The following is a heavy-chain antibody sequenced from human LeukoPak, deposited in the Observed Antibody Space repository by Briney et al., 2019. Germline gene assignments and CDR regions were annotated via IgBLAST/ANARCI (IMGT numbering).Heavy chain of an antibody. CDR3: ARDSSGHLDNWFDP. CDR1: GFTVSSNY. V-gene: IGHV3-66*02. J-gene: IGHJ5*02. Sequence: GGSLRLSCAASGFTVSSNYMSWVRQAPGKGLEWVSVIYSGGSTYSADSVKGRFTISRDNSKNTLYLQTNSLRVEDTAVYYCARDSSGHLDNWFDPWGQGTLVTVPS. D-gene: IGHD3-22*01. CDR2: IYSGGST.